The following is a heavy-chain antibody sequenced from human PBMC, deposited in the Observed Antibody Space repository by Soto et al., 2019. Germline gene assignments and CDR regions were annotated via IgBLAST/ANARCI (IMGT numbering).Heavy chain of an antibody. CDR2: IYWDDDK. V-gene: IGHV2-5*02. CDR3: AHRPSYCSGGSCYSGFDY. J-gene: IGHJ4*02. D-gene: IGHD2-15*01. Sequence: SGPTLVNPTQTLTLTCTFSGFSLSTSGVGVGWIRQPPGKALEWLALIYWDDDKRYSPSLKSRLTITKDTSKNQLVLTMTNIDPVDTATYYCAHRPSYCSGGSCYSGFDYWGQGTLVTVSS. CDR1: GFSLSTSGVG.